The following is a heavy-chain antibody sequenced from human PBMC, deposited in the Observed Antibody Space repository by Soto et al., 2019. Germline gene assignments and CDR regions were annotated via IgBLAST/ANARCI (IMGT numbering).Heavy chain of an antibody. Sequence: QVQVVQSGAEVKKPGSSVKISCKASGRIFSSFPTSWVRQVPGQGLEWMGGVISASGSVTYAPQFQGRVTITAVTPAGIAHRKLTSLTSEDTAIYSVAKGGSIDAYNYDLAQWGPGNMVTVSS. J-gene: IGHJ3*01. CDR2: VISASGSV. D-gene: IGHD5-18*01. V-gene: IGHV1-69*06. CDR3: AKGGSIDAYNYDLAQ. CDR1: GRIFSSFP.